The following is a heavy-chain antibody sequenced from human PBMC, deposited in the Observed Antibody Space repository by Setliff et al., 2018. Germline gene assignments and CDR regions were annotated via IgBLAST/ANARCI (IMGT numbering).Heavy chain of an antibody. CDR1: GGSVSSDSHY. J-gene: IGHJ5*02. V-gene: IGHV4-61*09. CDR2: IYASGST. Sequence: SETLSLTCTVSGGSVSSDSHYWGWIRQPAGKGPEWIGHIYASGSTNYNPSLKSRVTISVDASKNQLSLNLRSVTAADTAVYYCATDGPVLNGDYISWGQGTLVTVSS. D-gene: IGHD3-10*01. CDR3: ATDGPVLNGDYIS.